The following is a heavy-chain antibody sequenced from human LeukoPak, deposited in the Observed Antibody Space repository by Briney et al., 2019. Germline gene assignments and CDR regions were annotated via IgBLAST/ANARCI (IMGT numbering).Heavy chain of an antibody. V-gene: IGHV1-69*13. CDR2: IIPIFGTA. Sequence: ASVKVSCKASGGTFSSYAISWVRQAPGQGLEWMGGIIPIFGTANYAQKFQGRVTITADESTSTAYMELSSLRSEDTAVYYCARDFSSGRDEDYYYYYMDVWGKGTTVTISS. CDR1: GGTFSSYA. CDR3: ARDFSSGRDEDYYYYYMDV. J-gene: IGHJ6*03. D-gene: IGHD6-19*01.